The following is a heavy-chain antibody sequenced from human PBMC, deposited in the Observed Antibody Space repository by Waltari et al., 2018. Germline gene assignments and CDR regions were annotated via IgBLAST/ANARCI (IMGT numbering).Heavy chain of an antibody. CDR1: GFTLSTYS. D-gene: IGHD4-17*01. CDR2: SSSRSYI. V-gene: IGHV3-21*01. CDR3: GRDVYGDYVGGGGGAFDI. J-gene: IGHJ3*02. Sequence: EVQLVESGGGLVKPGGSLRLSCAASGFTLSTYSMNWVRQAPGKGLGGVSSSSSRSYIYYVDSVKGRFTIARDNAKNSLYLQMNSLRAEDTAVYYCGRDVYGDYVGGGGGAFDIWGQGTMVTVSS.